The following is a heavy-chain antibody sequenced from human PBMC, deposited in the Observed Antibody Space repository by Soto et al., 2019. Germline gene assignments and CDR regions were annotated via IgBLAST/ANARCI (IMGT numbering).Heavy chain of an antibody. CDR2: IYYSGST. D-gene: IGHD3-10*01. CDR3: ARVGITGSGSYFFERSNYYNYVDV. Sequence: NPSETLSLTCTVSGDSLSSGSYYWTWIRQPPGKGLEWIGYIYYSGSTNYNPSLMSRVTISIYTSKNQFSLNLSSVTAADTAVYFCARVGITGSGSYFFERSNYYNYVDVWGQGTTVTVSS. J-gene: IGHJ6*02. CDR1: GDSLSSGSYY. V-gene: IGHV4-61*01.